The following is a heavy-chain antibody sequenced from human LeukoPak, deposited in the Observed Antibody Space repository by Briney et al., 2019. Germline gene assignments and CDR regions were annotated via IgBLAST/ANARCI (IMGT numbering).Heavy chain of an antibody. J-gene: IGHJ3*02. CDR3: AKDSGSYYTSAFDI. Sequence: GRSLRLSCAASGFTFDDYAMHWVRQAPGKGLEWVSGISWNSGSIGYADSAKGRFTISRDNAKNSLYLQMNSLRAEDTALYYCAKDSGSYYTSAFDIWGQGTMVTVSS. CDR1: GFTFDDYA. V-gene: IGHV3-9*01. CDR2: ISWNSGSI. D-gene: IGHD1-26*01.